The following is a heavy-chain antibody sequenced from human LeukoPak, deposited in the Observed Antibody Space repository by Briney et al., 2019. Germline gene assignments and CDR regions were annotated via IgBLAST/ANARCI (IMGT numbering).Heavy chain of an antibody. V-gene: IGHV3-11*01. CDR2: ISSSGSTI. CDR1: GFTFSDYY. D-gene: IGHD5-18*01. J-gene: IGHJ5*02. CDR3: ARASYGPTNWFDP. Sequence: GGSLRLSCAASGFTFSDYYMSWIRQAPGKGLEWVSYISSSGSTIYYADSVKGRFTISRDNDKNSLYLQMNSLRAEDTAVYYCARASYGPTNWFDPWGQGTLVTVSS.